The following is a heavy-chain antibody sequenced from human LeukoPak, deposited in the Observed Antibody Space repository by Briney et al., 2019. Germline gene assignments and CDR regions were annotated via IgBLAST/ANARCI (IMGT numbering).Heavy chain of an antibody. Sequence: GGSLRLSCAASGFIFSSYGMSWVRQAPGKGLEWVSVIYSGGSTYYADSVKGRFTISRDNSKNTLYLQMNSLRAEDTAVYYCARVKKSDYYDSSGYYVFDYWGQGTLVTVSS. J-gene: IGHJ4*02. D-gene: IGHD3-22*01. CDR2: IYSGGST. CDR1: GFIFSSYG. V-gene: IGHV3-53*01. CDR3: ARVKKSDYYDSSGYYVFDY.